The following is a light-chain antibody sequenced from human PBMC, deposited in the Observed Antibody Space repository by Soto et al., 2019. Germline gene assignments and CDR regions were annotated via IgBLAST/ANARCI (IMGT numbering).Light chain of an antibody. J-gene: IGKJ1*01. Sequence: EIVLTQSPGTLSLSPGERATLSCRASQSISNNYLAWYQQKPGQAPRLLIYGASSRATGIPDRFSGSGSGTDFTLTISRLETEDFAVYFCQHYGSSSSWTFGQGTKVDIK. CDR3: QHYGSSSSWT. V-gene: IGKV3-20*01. CDR2: GAS. CDR1: QSISNNY.